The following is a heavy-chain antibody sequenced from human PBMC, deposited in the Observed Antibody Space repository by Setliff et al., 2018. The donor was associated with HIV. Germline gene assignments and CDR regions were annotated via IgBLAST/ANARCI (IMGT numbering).Heavy chain of an antibody. J-gene: IGHJ4*02. Sequence: SETLSLTCTVSGDSFSNSDYYWAWIRQPPGKGLEWIATIYNSGSIYYNPSLTTRVTISVDTSKNQISLKVNSVTAADTAVYFCARGRGGNYFDSWGQGTLVTVSS. CDR2: IYNSGSI. CDR1: GDSFSNSDYY. CDR3: ARGRGGNYFDS. V-gene: IGHV4-39*07.